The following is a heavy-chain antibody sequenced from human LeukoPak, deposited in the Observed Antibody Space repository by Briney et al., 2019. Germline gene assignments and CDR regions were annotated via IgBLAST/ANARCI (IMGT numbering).Heavy chain of an antibody. Sequence: PSETLSLTCTVSGGSISTYYWTWIRQPPGKGLEWIGYIYYSGSTNYNPSLKSRVTISLDASKNQFSLKLNSVTAADTAVYYCARRNTYYYDSSGYYYFDYWGQGTLVTVSS. CDR3: ARRNTYYYDSSGYYYFDY. CDR2: IYYSGST. CDR1: GGSISTYY. J-gene: IGHJ4*02. V-gene: IGHV4-59*08. D-gene: IGHD3-22*01.